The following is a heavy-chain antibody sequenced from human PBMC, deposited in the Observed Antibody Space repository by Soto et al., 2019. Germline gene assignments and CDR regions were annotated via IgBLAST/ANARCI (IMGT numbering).Heavy chain of an antibody. Sequence: ESGGGLVQPGGSLRLSCAASGFTFSSYEMNWVRQAPGKGLEWVSYISSSGSTIYYADSVKGRFTISRDNAKNSLYLQMNSLRAEDTAVYYCARVRIAAAGIPWFDPWGQGTLVTVSS. V-gene: IGHV3-48*03. D-gene: IGHD6-13*01. J-gene: IGHJ5*02. CDR1: GFTFSSYE. CDR2: ISSSGSTI. CDR3: ARVRIAAAGIPWFDP.